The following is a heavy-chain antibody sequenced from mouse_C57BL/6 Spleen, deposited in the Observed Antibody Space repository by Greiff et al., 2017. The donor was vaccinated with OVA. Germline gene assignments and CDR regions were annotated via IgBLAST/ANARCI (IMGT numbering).Heavy chain of an antibody. J-gene: IGHJ1*03. CDR2: ISSGSSTI. CDR3: ARPGVTKGYCDV. CDR1: GFTLSDYG. Sequence: EVMLVESGGGLVKPGGSLKLSCAASGFTLSDYGVHWVRQAPEKGLEWLAYISSGSSTIYYAATVKGRCTTSSDSTKHALFLLMTSLRSEDTAMYYCARPGVTKGYCDVWGTGTTVTVSS. V-gene: IGHV5-17*01. D-gene: IGHD2-2*01.